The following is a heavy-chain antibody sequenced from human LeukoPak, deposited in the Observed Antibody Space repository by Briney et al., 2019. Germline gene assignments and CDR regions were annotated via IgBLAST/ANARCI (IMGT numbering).Heavy chain of an antibody. V-gene: IGHV4-59*01. CDR1: GGSISSYY. CDR2: IYYSGST. CDR3: ARGVPYDFWSGPLGNYYIDG. D-gene: IGHD3-3*01. Sequence: PSETPSLTCTVSGGSISSYYWSWIRQPPGKGLEWIGYIYYSGSTNYNPSLKSRVTISVDTSKNQFSLKLSSVTAADMAVYYCARGVPYDFWSGPLGNYYIDGGGQGTTVTVSS. J-gene: IGHJ6*03.